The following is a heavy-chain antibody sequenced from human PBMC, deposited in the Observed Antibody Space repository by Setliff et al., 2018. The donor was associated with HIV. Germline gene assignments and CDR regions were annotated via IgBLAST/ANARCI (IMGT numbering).Heavy chain of an antibody. V-gene: IGHV3-20*04. D-gene: IGHD3-22*01. CDR1: GFTFDDYG. Sequence: GGSLRLSCAASGFTFDDYGMGWVRQAPGKGLEWVSGINWNGGSTGYADSVKGRFTISRDNAKNSLYLQMNSLRAEDTALYYCARAPGYYDSSGYYYGYYYYYMDAWGKGTTVTVSS. J-gene: IGHJ6*03. CDR2: INWNGGST. CDR3: ARAPGYYDSSGYYYGYYYYYMDA.